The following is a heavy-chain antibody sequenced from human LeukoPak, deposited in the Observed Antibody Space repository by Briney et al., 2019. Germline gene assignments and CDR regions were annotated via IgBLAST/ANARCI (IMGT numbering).Heavy chain of an antibody. D-gene: IGHD3-9*01. Sequence: GSLRLSCVASGFTFTNYAMSWVRQAPGKGLEWVSAITGSDGSSYYADSVKGRFTISRDNSKNTLYLQVNSLRAEDTAVYYCAKWGDYDILTGYYVPDYWGQGTLVTVSS. V-gene: IGHV3-23*01. CDR2: ITGSDGSS. CDR1: GFTFTNYA. J-gene: IGHJ4*02. CDR3: AKWGDYDILTGYYVPDY.